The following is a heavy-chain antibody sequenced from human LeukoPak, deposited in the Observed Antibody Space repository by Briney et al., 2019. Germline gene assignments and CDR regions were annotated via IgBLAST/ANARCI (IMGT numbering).Heavy chain of an antibody. Sequence: SVKVSCKASGGTFSSYAISWVRQAPGQGLEWMGRIIPILGIANYAQKFQGRVTIAADKSTSTAYMELSSLRSEGTAVYYCARASTIVGATNYWGQGTLVAVSS. CDR3: ARASTIVGATNY. D-gene: IGHD1-26*01. CDR2: IIPILGIA. J-gene: IGHJ4*02. V-gene: IGHV1-69*04. CDR1: GGTFSSYA.